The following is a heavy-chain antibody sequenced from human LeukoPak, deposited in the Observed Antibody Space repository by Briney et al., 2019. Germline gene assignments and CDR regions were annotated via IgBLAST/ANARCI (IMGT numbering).Heavy chain of an antibody. Sequence: SETLSLTCTVSGGSISSRGYYWSWIRQPPGKGLEWIGTITYSGSTYFSPSVKSRVTMSMDTSKSQFSLKLSSVTAADTAVYYCAREGTGRGFDYWGQGTLVTVSS. V-gene: IGHV4-39*07. J-gene: IGHJ4*02. D-gene: IGHD3/OR15-3a*01. CDR1: GGSISSRGYY. CDR3: AREGTGRGFDY. CDR2: ITYSGST.